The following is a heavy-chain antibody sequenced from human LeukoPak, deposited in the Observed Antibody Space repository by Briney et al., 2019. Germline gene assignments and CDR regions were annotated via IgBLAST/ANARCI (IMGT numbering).Heavy chain of an antibody. J-gene: IGHJ4*02. V-gene: IGHV3-23*01. CDR2: ISGGAGST. D-gene: IGHD4-17*01. Sequence: GGSLRLSCAASGFTYISYAMSWVRQARGKELEWVSDISGGAGSTYYAASVKGRFTIYRDTSKNTLYLQMNSLRAEDAAVYFCAKVLHTVTTNWGQGTLVTVSS. CDR3: AKVLHTVTTN. CDR1: GFTYISYA.